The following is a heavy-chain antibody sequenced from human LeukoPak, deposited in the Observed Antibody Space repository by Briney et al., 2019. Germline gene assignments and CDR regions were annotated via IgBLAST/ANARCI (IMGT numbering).Heavy chain of an antibody. CDR2: ISGSSGYI. CDR3: AKGCAAYGGELLGDD. J-gene: IGHJ4*01. CDR1: GFTFSSYS. Sequence: GGSLRLSCAASGFTFSSYSMNWVRQAPGKGLEWVSSISGSSGYIYYADSLKGRFTISRDNAKNSLYLQMNSLRAEDTAVYYCAKGCAAYGGELLGDDWGQGILVTFSS. D-gene: IGHD3-10*01. V-gene: IGHV3-21*01.